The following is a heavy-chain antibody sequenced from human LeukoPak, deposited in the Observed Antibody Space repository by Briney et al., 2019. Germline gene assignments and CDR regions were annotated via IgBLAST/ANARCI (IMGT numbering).Heavy chain of an antibody. CDR2: ISGSGGST. J-gene: IGHJ4*02. D-gene: IGHD1-26*01. Sequence: PGGSLRLSCAASGFTFSSYAMSWVRQAPGKGLEWVSAISGSGGSTYYADSVKGRFTIPRDNSKNTLYLQMNSLRAEDTAVYYCAKSGSYFSDPFDYWGQGTLVTVSS. CDR1: GFTFSSYA. V-gene: IGHV3-23*01. CDR3: AKSGSYFSDPFDY.